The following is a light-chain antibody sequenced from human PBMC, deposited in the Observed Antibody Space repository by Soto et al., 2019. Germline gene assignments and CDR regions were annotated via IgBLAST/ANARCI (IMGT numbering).Light chain of an antibody. CDR3: QHYYNTPLT. V-gene: IGKV4-1*01. J-gene: IGKJ4*01. CDR2: WAS. CDR1: QTLLYSSNNKNY. Sequence: DIVMTQSPDSLAVSLGERATINCKSSQTLLYSSNNKNYLAWYQQRPGQPPKLLIYWASTRESGVPDRFSGSGSGTDFTLTISSLQAEDAAVYYCQHYYNTPLTFGGGTKVEIK.